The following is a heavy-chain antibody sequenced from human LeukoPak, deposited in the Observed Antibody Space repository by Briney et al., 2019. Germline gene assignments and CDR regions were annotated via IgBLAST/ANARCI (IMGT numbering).Heavy chain of an antibody. CDR2: INHSGST. V-gene: IGHV4-34*01. CDR1: GGSFSGYY. D-gene: IGHD6-13*01. Sequence: PSETLSLTCAVYGGSFSGYYWSWIRQPPGKGLEWIGEINHSGSTNYNPSLKSRVTISVDTSENQFSLKLSSVTAADTAVYYCARGYSSSWYYYGMDVWGQGTTVTVSS. J-gene: IGHJ6*02. CDR3: ARGYSSSWYYYGMDV.